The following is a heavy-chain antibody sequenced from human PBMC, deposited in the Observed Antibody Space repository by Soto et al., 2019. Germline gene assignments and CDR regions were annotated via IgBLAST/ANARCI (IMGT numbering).Heavy chain of an antibody. CDR1: GFSLSTSGMR. CDR3: ARRVGGGGWPFDY. Sequence: SGPTLVNPTQTLTLTCTFSGFSLSTSGMRVSWTRQPPGKALEWLARIDWDDDKFYSTSLKTRLTISKDTSKNQVVLTMTNMDTVDTATFYWARRVGGGGWPFDYWAREPWSPSPQ. D-gene: IGHD3-16*01. CDR2: IDWDDDK. J-gene: IGHJ4*02. V-gene: IGHV2-70*04.